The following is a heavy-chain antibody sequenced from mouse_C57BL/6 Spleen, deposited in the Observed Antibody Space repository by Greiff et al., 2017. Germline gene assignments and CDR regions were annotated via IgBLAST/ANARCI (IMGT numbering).Heavy chain of an antibody. CDR3: ARQMRWDRAMDY. V-gene: IGHV5-12*01. CDR1: GFTFSDYY. D-gene: IGHD3-3*01. Sequence: EVMLVESGGGLVKPGGSLKLSCAASGFTFSDYYMYWVRQTPEKRLEWVAYISNGGGSTNYPDTVKGRFTISRDNAKNTLYLQMSRLKSEDTAMYYFARQMRWDRAMDYWGQGASVTVSS. J-gene: IGHJ4*01. CDR2: ISNGGGST.